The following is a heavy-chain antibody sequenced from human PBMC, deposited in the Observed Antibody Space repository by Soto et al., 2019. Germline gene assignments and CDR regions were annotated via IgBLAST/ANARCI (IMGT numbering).Heavy chain of an antibody. CDR3: ARDLGGSGWYNWFDP. J-gene: IGHJ5*02. CDR2: ISSSSSYI. V-gene: IGHV3-21*01. Sequence: NPGGSLRLSCAASGFTFSSYSMNWVRQAPGKGLEWVSSISSSSSYIYYADSVKGRFTISRDNAKNSLYLQMNSLRAEDTAVYYCARDLGGSGWYNWFDPWGQGTLVTVSS. CDR1: GFTFSSYS. D-gene: IGHD6-19*01.